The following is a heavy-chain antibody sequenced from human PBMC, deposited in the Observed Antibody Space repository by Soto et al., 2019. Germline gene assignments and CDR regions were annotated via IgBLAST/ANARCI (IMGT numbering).Heavy chain of an antibody. V-gene: IGHV1-3*01. CDR2: INAGNGNT. J-gene: IGHJ4*02. CDR3: ARDLGGWPDY. Sequence: ASVKVSCKTSGYTYTEYPIHWVRQAPGQRLEWMGWINAGNGNTKYSQKFQGRVTITRDTSASTAYMELSSLRSEDTAVYYCARDLGGWPDYWGQGTLVTVSS. CDR1: GYTYTEYP. D-gene: IGHD2-15*01.